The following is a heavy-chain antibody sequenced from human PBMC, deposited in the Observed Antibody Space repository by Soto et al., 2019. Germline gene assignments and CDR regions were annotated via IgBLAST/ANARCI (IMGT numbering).Heavy chain of an antibody. CDR3: AATPRY. V-gene: IGHV4-34*01. D-gene: IGHD1-26*01. CDR2: VKDGGHT. Sequence: SETLSLTCAVTGGSLSGYYWSWIRQPPGKGLEWIGEVKDGGHTNYSPSLRGRVTISSDTSNNQFSLRLNSVTAADTAVYYCAATPRYWGQGTLVTVPS. CDR1: GGSLSGYY. J-gene: IGHJ4*02.